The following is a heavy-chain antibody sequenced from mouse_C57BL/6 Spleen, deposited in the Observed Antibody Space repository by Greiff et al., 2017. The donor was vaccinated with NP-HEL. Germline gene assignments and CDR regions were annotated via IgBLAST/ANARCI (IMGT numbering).Heavy chain of an antibody. J-gene: IGHJ4*01. V-gene: IGHV3-6*01. CDR2: ISYDGSN. Sequence: VQLKESGPGLVKPSQSLSLTCSVTGYSITNGYYWNWIRQFPGNKLEWMGYISYDGSNNYNPSLKNRISITRDTSKNQFFLKLNSVTTEDTATYYCARDDDGGAMDYWGQGTSVTVSS. CDR1: GYSITNGYY. CDR3: ARDDDGGAMDY. D-gene: IGHD2-3*01.